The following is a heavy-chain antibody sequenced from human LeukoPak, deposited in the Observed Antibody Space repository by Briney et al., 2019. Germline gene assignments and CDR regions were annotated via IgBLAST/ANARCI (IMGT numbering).Heavy chain of an antibody. D-gene: IGHD3-22*01. Sequence: PGGSLRLFCAASGFTFSSHAMSWVRQAPGKGLEWVSAISGSGGSTYYADSVKGRFTISRDNSKNTLYLQMNSLRAEDTAVYYCAKARYYYDSSGPIDYWGQGTLVTVSS. CDR3: AKARYYYDSSGPIDY. V-gene: IGHV3-23*01. CDR2: ISGSGGST. J-gene: IGHJ4*02. CDR1: GFTFSSHA.